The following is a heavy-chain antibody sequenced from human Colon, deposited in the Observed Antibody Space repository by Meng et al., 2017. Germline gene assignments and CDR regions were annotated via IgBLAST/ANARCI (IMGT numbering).Heavy chain of an antibody. V-gene: IGHV4-4*02. CDR3: ARRVQYSSGYYYFDF. CDR2: IYRSGST. J-gene: IGHJ4*02. D-gene: IGHD3-22*01. CDR1: GGSLISSNW. Sequence: QVELQESGPGLGKLSGTLALTCVVTGGSLISSNWWTWVRQAPGKGLEWIGEIYRSGSTNYNPSLKSRVTISIDTSKNEFSLKLTSVTAADTALYYCARRVQYSSGYYYFDFWGQGTLVTVSS.